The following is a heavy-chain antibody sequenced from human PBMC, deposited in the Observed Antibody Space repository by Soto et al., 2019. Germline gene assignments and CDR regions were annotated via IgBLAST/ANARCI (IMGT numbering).Heavy chain of an antibody. CDR2: IYYSGST. CDR1: GGSISSSSYY. V-gene: IGHV4-39*01. J-gene: IGHJ5*02. CDR3: ATSYYYGSGSYIPYSWFDP. Sequence: QLQLQESGPGLVKPSETLSLTCTVSGGSISSSSYYWGWIRQPPGKGLEWIGSIYYSGSTYYNPSLKSRVTISEDTSKNKFSLKLSSVTAADTAVYYCATSYYYGSGSYIPYSWFDPWGQGTLVTVSS. D-gene: IGHD3-10*01.